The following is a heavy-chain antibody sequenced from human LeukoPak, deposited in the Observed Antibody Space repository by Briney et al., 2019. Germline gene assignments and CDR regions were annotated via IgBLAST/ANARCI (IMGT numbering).Heavy chain of an antibody. CDR1: GYTFTSYA. CDR2: INAGNGNT. Sequence: ASVKVSCKASGYTFTSYAMHWVRQAPGQRLEWMGWINAGNGNTKYSQKFQGRVTITRDTSASTAYMELSSLRSEDTAVYYCARSSIAARPPPGDYWGQGTLVTVSS. D-gene: IGHD6-6*01. J-gene: IGHJ4*02. CDR3: ARSSIAARPPPGDY. V-gene: IGHV1-3*01.